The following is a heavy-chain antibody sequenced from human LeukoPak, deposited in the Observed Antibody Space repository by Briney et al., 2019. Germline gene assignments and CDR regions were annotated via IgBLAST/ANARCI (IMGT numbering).Heavy chain of an antibody. CDR1: GGSFSGYY. D-gene: IGHD3-10*01. CDR3: ARGKYYYGSGTYYTRSYDWYFDL. J-gene: IGHJ2*01. V-gene: IGHV4-59*10. Sequence: PSETLSLTCAVYGGSFSGYYWSWIRQPAGKGLEWIGRIYTSGSTNYHPSLKSRVSTSVDTSKNQFSLKLSSVTAADTAVYYCARGKYYYGSGTYYTRSYDWYFDLWGRGTLVTVSS. CDR2: IYTSGST.